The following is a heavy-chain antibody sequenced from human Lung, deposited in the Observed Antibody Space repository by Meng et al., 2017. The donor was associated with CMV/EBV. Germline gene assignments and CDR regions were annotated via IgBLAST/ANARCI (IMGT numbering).Heavy chain of an antibody. Sequence: ASVXVSRKPSGYTFTRYDIYWVRQATGQRLEWMGWMNPNSGNTRYAQKFQGRVTITRNTSISTAYMELGSLRSEDTAVYYCARATPLGYCSSTSCYTQDVYYGMDVWGQGTTVTVSS. CDR1: GYTFTRYD. V-gene: IGHV1-8*03. CDR3: ARATPLGYCSSTSCYTQDVYYGMDV. CDR2: MNPNSGNT. J-gene: IGHJ6*02. D-gene: IGHD2-2*02.